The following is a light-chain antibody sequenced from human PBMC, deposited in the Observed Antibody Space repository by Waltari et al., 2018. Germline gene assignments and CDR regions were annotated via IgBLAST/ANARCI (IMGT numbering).Light chain of an antibody. CDR2: DVN. V-gene: IGLV2-14*03. Sequence: QSPLTQPASVSGSPGQSITISCSGPSSDVGRYKYVSWFQHLPAKAPKLMIYDVNNRPSGVSTRFSGSKSGNTASLTISGLQAEDEADYYCSSYTADTTRVFGGGTKLTVL. CDR1: SSDVGRYKY. CDR3: SSYTADTTRV. J-gene: IGLJ3*02.